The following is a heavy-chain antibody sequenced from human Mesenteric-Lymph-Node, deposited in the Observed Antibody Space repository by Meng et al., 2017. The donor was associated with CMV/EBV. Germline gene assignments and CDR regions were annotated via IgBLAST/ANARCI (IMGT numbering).Heavy chain of an antibody. CDR1: GFTFSDYD. V-gene: IGHV3-13*01. CDR3: ARGRGDLTHYYGVDV. Sequence: GESLKISCAASGFTFSDYDMHWIRQVTGKGLEWVSTSGTAGDTYYPDSVKGRFTISRDNARNSLYLQMNSLRAGDTAVYYCARGRGDLTHYYGVDVWGQGTAVTVSS. CDR2: SGTAGDT. J-gene: IGHJ6*02. D-gene: IGHD3-16*01.